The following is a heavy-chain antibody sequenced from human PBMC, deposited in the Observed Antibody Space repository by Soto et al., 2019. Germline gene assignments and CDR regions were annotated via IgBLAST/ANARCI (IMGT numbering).Heavy chain of an antibody. D-gene: IGHD2-2*01. CDR2: INPYAGAT. Sequence: VSVKVSCKASAYSFTTYHIHWVRQAPGQGLEWMGLINPYAGATNYAQRFQGRLRLTRDTSTSTVYMELRSLRFDDTAVYYCARGDIVLVPASEGNWFDXWGQGTLVTVSX. CDR3: ARGDIVLVPASEGNWFDX. CDR1: AYSFTTYH. J-gene: IGHJ5*02. V-gene: IGHV1-46*01.